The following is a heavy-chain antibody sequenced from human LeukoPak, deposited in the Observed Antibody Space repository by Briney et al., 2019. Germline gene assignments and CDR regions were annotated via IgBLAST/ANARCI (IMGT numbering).Heavy chain of an antibody. CDR1: GGSISSSSYY. J-gene: IGHJ4*02. V-gene: IGHV4-39*01. D-gene: IGHD6-19*01. Sequence: SETLPLTCTVSGGSISSSSYYWGWIRQPPGKGLEWIGSIYYSGSTYYNPSLKSRVTISVDTSKNQFSLKLSSVTAADTAVYYCARQSRAVAGTFDYWGQGTLVTVSS. CDR2: IYYSGST. CDR3: ARQSRAVAGTFDY.